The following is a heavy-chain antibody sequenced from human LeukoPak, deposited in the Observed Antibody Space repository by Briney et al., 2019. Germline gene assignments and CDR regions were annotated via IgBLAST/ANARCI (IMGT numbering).Heavy chain of an antibody. CDR2: ISYDGSNK. V-gene: IGHV3-30*04. CDR3: ARGPAGSYRF. J-gene: IGHJ4*02. D-gene: IGHD3-16*02. CDR1: GFTFSSYA. Sequence: PAGRSLSLSCAASGFTFSSYAMHWVRQAPGKGLEWVAVISYDGSNKYYADSVKSRFTISRDNSKNTLYLKMNSLRAEDTAVYYCARGPAGSYRFWGQGTLVTVSS.